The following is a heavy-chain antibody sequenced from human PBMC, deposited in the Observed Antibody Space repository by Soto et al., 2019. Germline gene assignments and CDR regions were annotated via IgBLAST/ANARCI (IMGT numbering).Heavy chain of an antibody. J-gene: IGHJ3*02. Sequence: SETLSLTCTVSGGSISSGGYYWSWIRQHPGKGLEWIGYIYYSGSTYYNPSLKSRVTISVDTSKNQFSLKLSSVTAADTAVYYCARDRAGEGYSGYDFGEIAFNIWGQGTMVTVSS. CDR2: IYYSGST. D-gene: IGHD5-12*01. CDR1: GGSISSGGYY. V-gene: IGHV4-31*03. CDR3: ARDRAGEGYSGYDFGEIAFNI.